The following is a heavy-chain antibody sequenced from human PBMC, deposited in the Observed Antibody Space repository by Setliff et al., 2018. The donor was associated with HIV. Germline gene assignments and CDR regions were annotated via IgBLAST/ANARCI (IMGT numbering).Heavy chain of an antibody. CDR1: GGSISSSTYY. CDR2: IYYSGDT. V-gene: IGHV4-39*01. CDR3: ARHNRGPLWGYFDL. Sequence: SETLSLTCTVPGGSISSSTYYWGWIRQPPGKGLEWIGSIYYSGDTYYNPSLKSRVTISVDTSKKQFSLRLSSVAATDTALYDCARHNRGPLWGYFDLWGRGTPVTVSS. D-gene: IGHD5-12*01. J-gene: IGHJ2*01.